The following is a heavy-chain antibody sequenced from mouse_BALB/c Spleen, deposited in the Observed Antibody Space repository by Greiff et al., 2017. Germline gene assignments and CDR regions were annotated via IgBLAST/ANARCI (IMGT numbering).Heavy chain of an antibody. CDR1: GFTFSSYG. CDR3: AREDGYYGFAY. J-gene: IGHJ3*01. D-gene: IGHD2-3*01. Sequence: EVKLLESGGGLVQPGGSLKLSCAASGFTFSSYGMSWVRQTPDKRLELVATINSNGGSTYYPDSVKGRFTISRDNAKNTLYLQMSSLKSEDTAMYYCAREDGYYGFAYWGQGTLVTVSA. V-gene: IGHV5-6-3*01. CDR2: INSNGGST.